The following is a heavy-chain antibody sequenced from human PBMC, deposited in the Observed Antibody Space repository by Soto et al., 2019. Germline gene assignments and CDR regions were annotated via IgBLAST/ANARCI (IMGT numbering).Heavy chain of an antibody. CDR3: ARGGFWSGHYYYYMDV. CDR2: IWYDGSNK. D-gene: IGHD3-3*01. V-gene: IGHV3-33*01. Sequence: QVQLVESGGGVVQPGRSLRLSCAASGFTFSSYVMHWVRQAPGKGLEWVAVIWYDGSNKYYADSVKGRFTISRDNSKNTLYLQMNSLRAEDTAVDYCARGGFWSGHYYYYMDVWGKGTTVTVSS. CDR1: GFTFSSYV. J-gene: IGHJ6*03.